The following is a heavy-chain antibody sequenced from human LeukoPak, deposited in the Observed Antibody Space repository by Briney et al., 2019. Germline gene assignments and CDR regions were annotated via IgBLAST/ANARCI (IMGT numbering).Heavy chain of an antibody. CDR1: GGSISSYY. V-gene: IGHV4-59*12. D-gene: IGHD2-2*02. J-gene: IGHJ4*02. CDR2: IYYSGST. CDR3: ARNSRAGCSSPSCHIDY. Sequence: SETLSLTCTVSGGSISSYYWSWIRQPPGKGLEWIGYIYYSGSTNYNPSLKSRVTISVDTSKNQFSLKLSSVTAADTAFYYCARNSRAGCSSPSCHIDYWGQGTLVTVSS.